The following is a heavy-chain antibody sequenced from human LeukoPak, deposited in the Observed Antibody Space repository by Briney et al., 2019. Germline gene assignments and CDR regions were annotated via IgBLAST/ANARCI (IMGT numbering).Heavy chain of an antibody. CDR2: IWYDGSNK. V-gene: IGHV3-33*01. CDR3: ARGQEHYYDSSAYSKFDY. CDR1: GFTFNNYG. Sequence: QPGRSLRLSCAASGFTFNNYGMHWVRQAPGKGLEWVAAIWYDGSNKYYADSVKGRFTISRDNSKNTLYLQMNSLRAEDTALYYCARGQEHYYDSSAYSKFDYWGQGTLVTVSS. J-gene: IGHJ4*02. D-gene: IGHD3-22*01.